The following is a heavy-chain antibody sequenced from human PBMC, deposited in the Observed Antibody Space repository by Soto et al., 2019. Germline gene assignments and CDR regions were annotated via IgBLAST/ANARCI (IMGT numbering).Heavy chain of an antibody. CDR1: GGSISSGGYY. V-gene: IGHV4-31*03. Sequence: PSETLSLTCTVSGGSISSGGYYWSWIRQHPGKGLEWIGYIYYSGSTYYNPSLKSRVTISVDTSKNQFSLKLSSVTAADTAVYYCARGGENYDYIWGSLDYWGQGTLVTVSS. D-gene: IGHD3-16*01. CDR3: ARGGENYDYIWGSLDY. J-gene: IGHJ4*02. CDR2: IYYSGST.